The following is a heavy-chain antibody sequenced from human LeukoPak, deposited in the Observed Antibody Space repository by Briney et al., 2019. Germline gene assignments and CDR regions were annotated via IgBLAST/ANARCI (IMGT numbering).Heavy chain of an antibody. CDR3: ARLRNGDYDFDY. J-gene: IGHJ4*02. CDR1: GGSISSGGYY. CDR2: IYYSGST. V-gene: IGHV4-31*03. D-gene: IGHD4-17*01. Sequence: PSQTLSLTCTVSGGSISSGGYYWSWIRQHPGKGLEWIGYIYYSGSTYYNPSLKSRVTISVDTSKNQFSLKLSSVTAADTAVYYWARLRNGDYDFDYWGQGTLVTVSS.